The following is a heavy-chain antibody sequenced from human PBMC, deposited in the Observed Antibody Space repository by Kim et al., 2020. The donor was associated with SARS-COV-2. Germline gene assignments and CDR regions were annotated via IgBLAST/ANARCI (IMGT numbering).Heavy chain of an antibody. CDR3: TNEITWDVRPPPH. D-gene: IGHD1-26*01. CDR2: IKSKTDDGTA. CDR1: GFTFSNAW. V-gene: IGHV3-15*01. Sequence: GGSLRLSCAASGFTFSNAWMSWVRQAPGKGLEWVGRIKSKTDDGTAAYGAPVKGRSPITRDDSRNTIDLQMNSLTIEDTAVSYCTNEITWDVRPPPHWGQGTLVTVSS. J-gene: IGHJ4*02.